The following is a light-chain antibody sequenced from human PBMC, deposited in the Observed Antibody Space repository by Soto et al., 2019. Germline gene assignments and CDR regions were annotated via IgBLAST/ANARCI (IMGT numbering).Light chain of an antibody. CDR3: QQTYSGPLT. CDR2: AAS. Sequence: DIQMTQSPSSLSASVGDRVTITCRTSQNINNYLSWYQQRPGKAPKLLIYAASSLQSGVPSRFSGIGSGTDFTLSISSLQPEDFATYYCQQTYSGPLTFGGGTKVDIK. CDR1: QNINNY. V-gene: IGKV1-39*01. J-gene: IGKJ4*01.